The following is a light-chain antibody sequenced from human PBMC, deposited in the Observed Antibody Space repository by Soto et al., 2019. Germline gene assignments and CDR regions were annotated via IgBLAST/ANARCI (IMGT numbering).Light chain of an antibody. CDR2: AAS. CDR3: QQCYSTPCT. V-gene: IGKV1-39*01. Sequence: SPSSLSTPVGNSGTIPCRAKRSISSYLNWYQQKPGKAPKLLIYAASSLQSGVPSRFSGGGSGTDFTLTISSLQPEDFATYYCQQCYSTPCTFGPGTKVDI. CDR1: RSISSY. J-gene: IGKJ3*01.